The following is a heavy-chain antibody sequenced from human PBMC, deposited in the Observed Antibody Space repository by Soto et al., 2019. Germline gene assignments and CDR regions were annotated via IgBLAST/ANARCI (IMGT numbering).Heavy chain of an antibody. CDR2: IDIAGDT. D-gene: IGHD5-12*01. CDR3: ARAARWLQSRYFDL. J-gene: IGHJ2*01. Sequence: EVQLVESGGGLVQPGGSLRLSCAASGFTFSNYDMHWVRQATGKGLEWVSAIDIAGDTYYPDSVKGRFTISREKAKNSLNREMNSLRADDTAVYYCARAARWLQSRYFDLWGRGTLVTVSS. CDR1: GFTFSNYD. V-gene: IGHV3-13*01.